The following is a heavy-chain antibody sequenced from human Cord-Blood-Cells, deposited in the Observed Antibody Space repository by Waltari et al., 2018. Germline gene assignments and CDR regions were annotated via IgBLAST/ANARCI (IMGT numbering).Heavy chain of an antibody. D-gene: IGHD2-2*01. CDR2: ISSSSSYI. CDR3: ARDRYCSSTSCYDY. Sequence: EVQLVESGGGLVKPGGSLRLSCAASGFTFSSYRQNWVSQAPGKGLEWVSSISSSSSYIYYADSVKGRFTISRDNAKNSLYLQMNSLRAEDTAVYYCARDRYCSSTSCYDYWGQGTLVTVSS. V-gene: IGHV3-21*01. CDR1: GFTFSSYR. J-gene: IGHJ4*02.